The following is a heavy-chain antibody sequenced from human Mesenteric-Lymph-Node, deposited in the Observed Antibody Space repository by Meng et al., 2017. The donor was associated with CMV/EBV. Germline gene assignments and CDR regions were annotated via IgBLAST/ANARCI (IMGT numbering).Heavy chain of an antibody. D-gene: IGHD2-2*01. CDR1: GFFLSNYA. V-gene: IGHV3-23*01. CDR2: ISGSGGST. CDR3: ARCRGDDYFDY. J-gene: IGHJ4*02. Sequence: GGSLRLSCAVSGFFLSNYAINWVRQAPGKGLEWVSSISGSGGSTDYADSVRGRFTISRDNSKNTLYLQMNSLRAEDTAVYYCARCRGDDYFDYWGQGTVVTVSS.